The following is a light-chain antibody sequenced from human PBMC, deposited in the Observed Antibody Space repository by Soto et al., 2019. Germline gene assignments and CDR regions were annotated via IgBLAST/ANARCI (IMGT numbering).Light chain of an antibody. CDR2: GAS. V-gene: IGKV3-20*01. CDR3: QQHGSSPVT. Sequence: EIVLTQSPGTLSLSPGERATLSCRASQSVSSSNLAWYQHKPGQAPRLLIYGASSRATGIPDRFSGSGSGTDFTLTISRLEPEDFAVYYCQQHGSSPVTFGQGTKLEIK. J-gene: IGKJ2*01. CDR1: QSVSSSN.